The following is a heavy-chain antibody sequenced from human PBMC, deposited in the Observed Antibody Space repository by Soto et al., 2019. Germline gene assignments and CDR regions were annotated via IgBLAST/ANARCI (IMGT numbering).Heavy chain of an antibody. D-gene: IGHD6-13*01. CDR2: IYYSGST. Sequence: QLQLQESGPGLVKPSETLSLTCTVSGGSISSSSYYWGWIRQPPGKGLEWIGSIYYSGSTYDNPSLKSRVTISVDTSKIQFSLKLSSVTAADTDVYYCARLSIAAAVYWGQGTLVTVSS. V-gene: IGHV4-39*01. CDR1: GGSISSSSYY. CDR3: ARLSIAAAVY. J-gene: IGHJ4*02.